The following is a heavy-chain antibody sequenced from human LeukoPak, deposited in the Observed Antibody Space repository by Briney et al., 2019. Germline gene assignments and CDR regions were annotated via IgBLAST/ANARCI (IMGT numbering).Heavy chain of an antibody. Sequence: SETLSLTCTVSGGSISSYYWSWIRQPPGKGLEWIGYIYYSGSTNYNPSLKSRVTISADTSKNQSSLKLSSITAADTAVYYCAIHIGGYYFDYWGQGTLVTVSS. CDR3: AIHIGGYYFDY. CDR2: IYYSGST. CDR1: GGSISSYY. V-gene: IGHV4-59*08. J-gene: IGHJ4*02. D-gene: IGHD1-26*01.